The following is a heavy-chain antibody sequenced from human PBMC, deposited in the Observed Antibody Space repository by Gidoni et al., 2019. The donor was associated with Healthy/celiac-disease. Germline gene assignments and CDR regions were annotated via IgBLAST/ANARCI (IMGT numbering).Heavy chain of an antibody. CDR3: ARQVRIASRHYYYYMDV. J-gene: IGHJ6*03. Sequence: EVQLVQSGAEVKKPGESLKISCKGSGYSFTSYWIGWVRQMPGKGLEWMGFIYPGDSDTRYSPSFQGQVTISADKSISTAYLQWSSLKASDTAMYYCARQVRIASRHYYYYMDVWGKGTTVTVSS. V-gene: IGHV5-51*01. CDR2: IYPGDSDT. CDR1: GYSFTSYW. D-gene: IGHD3-10*01.